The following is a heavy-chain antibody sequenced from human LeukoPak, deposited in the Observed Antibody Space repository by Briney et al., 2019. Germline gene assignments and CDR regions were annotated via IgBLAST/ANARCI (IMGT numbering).Heavy chain of an antibody. V-gene: IGHV3-53*01. D-gene: IGHD2-21*01. CDR1: GFTVSSTY. CDR2: IYSGGNI. CDR3: AKDPYRVVVATGNYLDP. Sequence: GGSLRLSCAASGFTVSSTYMSWVRQAPGKGLEWVSVIYSGGNIYYIESVKGRFTISRDTSKNTLYLQMNSLRVEDTAVYYCAKDPYRVVVATGNYLDPWGQGTLVTVSA. J-gene: IGHJ5*02.